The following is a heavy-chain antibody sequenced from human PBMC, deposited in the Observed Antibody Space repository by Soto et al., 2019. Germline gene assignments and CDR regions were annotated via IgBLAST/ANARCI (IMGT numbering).Heavy chain of an antibody. D-gene: IGHD3-10*01. CDR1: GYTFSNYD. CDR2: VNPNNGDT. CDR3: AKVSRKGSAIEFYY. J-gene: IGHJ4*02. V-gene: IGHV1-8*01. Sequence: QVQLVQSGAELKKPGASVKVSCKASGYTFSNYDMNWVRQATGQGPEWIGWVNPNNGDTGYAQKFQGRVTLTTDISTTTAYMELISLRSEDTAIYYCAKVSRKGSAIEFYYCGEGTLITFSS.